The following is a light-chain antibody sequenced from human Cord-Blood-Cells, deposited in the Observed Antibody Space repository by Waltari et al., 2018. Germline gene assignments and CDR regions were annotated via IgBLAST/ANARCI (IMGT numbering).Light chain of an antibody. J-gene: IGLJ3*02. CDR1: TGLNGVTYT. V-gene: IGLV5-45*02. Sequence: QAVLTQPPTLPASPGASASLTCTSRTGLNGVTYTMHWKQPKPGSPAQDLLRYKSDSDKQQGSGVPSRFSGSKDASANAGILLFSGLQSEDEADYYCMIWHSSAWVFGGGTKLTVL. CDR2: YKSDSDK. CDR3: MIWHSSAWV.